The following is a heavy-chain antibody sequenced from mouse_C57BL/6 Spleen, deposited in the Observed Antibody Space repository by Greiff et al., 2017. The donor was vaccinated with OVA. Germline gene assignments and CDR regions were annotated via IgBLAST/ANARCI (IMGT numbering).Heavy chain of an antibody. Sequence: VKLLESGPGLVAPSQSLSITCTVSGFSLTSYGVDWVRQPPGQGLEWMGVIWGGGSTNYNSALMYRLSISKDNSKSQVFLKMDSLQTDDTAMDYCAKHYYYSSSPYYAMDYWGQGTSVTVSS. J-gene: IGHJ4*01. D-gene: IGHD1-1*01. CDR2: IWGGGST. V-gene: IGHV2-9*01. CDR3: AKHYYYSSSPYYAMDY. CDR1: GFSLTSYG.